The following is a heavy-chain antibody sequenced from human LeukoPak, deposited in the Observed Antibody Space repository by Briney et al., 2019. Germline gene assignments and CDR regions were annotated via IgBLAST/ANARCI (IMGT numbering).Heavy chain of an antibody. J-gene: IGHJ4*02. V-gene: IGHV3-23*01. CDR2: ISGSGGST. Sequence: GGSLRLSCAASGFTFSSYAMSWVRQAPGKGLEWVSAISGSGGSTYYADSVKGRFTISRDNSKNTLYLQMNSLRAEDTAVYYCAKDPPICGGDCYYYFDYWGQGTLVTVSS. CDR1: GFTFSSYA. CDR3: AKDPPICGGDCYYYFDY. D-gene: IGHD2-21*02.